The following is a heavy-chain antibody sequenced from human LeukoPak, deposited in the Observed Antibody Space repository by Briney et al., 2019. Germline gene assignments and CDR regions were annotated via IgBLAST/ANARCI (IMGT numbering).Heavy chain of an antibody. V-gene: IGHV1-8*01. CDR1: GYTFTSYD. Sequence: GASVTVSCKASGYTFTSYDINWVRQATGQGLEWMGWMNPNSGNTGYAQKFQGRVTMTRNTSISTAYMELSSLRSEDTAVYYCARRSGWYKESRWFDPWGQGTLVTVSS. CDR2: MNPNSGNT. J-gene: IGHJ5*02. D-gene: IGHD6-19*01. CDR3: ARRSGWYKESRWFDP.